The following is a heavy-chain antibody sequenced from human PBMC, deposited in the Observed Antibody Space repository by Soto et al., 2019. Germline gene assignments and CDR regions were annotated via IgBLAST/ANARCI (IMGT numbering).Heavy chain of an antibody. CDR2: IYYSGST. Sequence: SETLSLTCTVSGGSISSYYWSWIRQPPGKGLEWIGYIYYSGSTNYNPSLKSRVTISVDTSKNQFSLKLSSVTAADTAVYYCARVPRAQAALYYYYYMDVWGKGTTVTVSS. CDR1: GGSISSYY. J-gene: IGHJ6*03. D-gene: IGHD6-6*01. V-gene: IGHV4-59*01. CDR3: ARVPRAQAALYYYYYMDV.